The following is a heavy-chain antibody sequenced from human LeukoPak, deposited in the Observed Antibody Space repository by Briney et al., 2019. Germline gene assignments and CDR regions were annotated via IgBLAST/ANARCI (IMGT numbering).Heavy chain of an antibody. D-gene: IGHD6-19*01. Sequence: SETLSLTCTVSGGSVSSGIYYWSWIRRHPGKGLEWIGYIFYSGTTNYNPSLKSRVTISVDTSKNQFSLKLSSLTAADTAVYYCARTTSGWYYFDYWGQGTLVTVSS. J-gene: IGHJ4*02. CDR2: IFYSGTT. CDR1: GGSVSSGIYY. CDR3: ARTTSGWYYFDY. V-gene: IGHV4-61*01.